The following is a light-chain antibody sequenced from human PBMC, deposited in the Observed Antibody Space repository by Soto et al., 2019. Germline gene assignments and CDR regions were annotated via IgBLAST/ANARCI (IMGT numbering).Light chain of an antibody. J-gene: IGKJ2*01. CDR1: QSISSW. CDR2: DAS. CDR3: QQYNSYPQT. Sequence: DIQMTQSPSTLSVSVGDRVTITCRASQSISSWLAWYQQKPGKAPKLLIYDASSLESGVPSRFSGSGSGTEFTLTISSLHPDDFATYYCQQYNSYPQTFGQGTKLEIK. V-gene: IGKV1-5*01.